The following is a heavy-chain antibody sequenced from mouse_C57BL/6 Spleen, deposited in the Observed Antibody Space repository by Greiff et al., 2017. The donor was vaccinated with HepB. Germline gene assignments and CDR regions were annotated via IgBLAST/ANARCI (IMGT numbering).Heavy chain of an antibody. CDR1: GYSITSGYY. J-gene: IGHJ4*01. Sequence: EVKLVESGPGLVKPSQSLSLTCSVTGYSITSGYYWNWIRQFPGNKLEWMGYISYDGSNNYNPSLKNRISITRDTSKNQFFLKLNSVTTEDTATYYCARGSGTGDYYAMDYWGQGTSVTVSS. CDR2: ISYDGSN. D-gene: IGHD4-1*01. V-gene: IGHV3-6*01. CDR3: ARGSGTGDYYAMDY.